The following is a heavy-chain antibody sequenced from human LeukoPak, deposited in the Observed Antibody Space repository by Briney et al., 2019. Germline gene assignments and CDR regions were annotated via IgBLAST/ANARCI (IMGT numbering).Heavy chain of an antibody. CDR2: IWYDGSNK. D-gene: IGHD2-15*01. V-gene: IGHV3-33*08. CDR1: GFTFNKYG. Sequence: GRSMTLSCEGSGFTFNKYGLHWVRQAPGKGLEWVAVIWYDGSNKYYADSVKGRFTISRDNSKNTLYLQMNSLRAEDTAVYYCARHECGGSCYPEDYWGQGTLVTVSS. CDR3: ARHECGGSCYPEDY. J-gene: IGHJ4*02.